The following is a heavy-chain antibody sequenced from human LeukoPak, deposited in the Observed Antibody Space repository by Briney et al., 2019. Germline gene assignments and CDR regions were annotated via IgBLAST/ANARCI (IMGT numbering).Heavy chain of an antibody. CDR1: GGTFSSYA. CDR3: ATLRSGWYGGIDY. Sequence: ASVKVSCKASGGTFSSYAISWVRQAPGQGLEWMGGIIPIFGTANYAQKFQGRVTITADKSTSTAYMELSSLRSEDTAVYYCATLRSGWYGGIDYWGQGTLVTVSS. J-gene: IGHJ4*02. CDR2: IIPIFGTA. V-gene: IGHV1-69*06. D-gene: IGHD6-19*01.